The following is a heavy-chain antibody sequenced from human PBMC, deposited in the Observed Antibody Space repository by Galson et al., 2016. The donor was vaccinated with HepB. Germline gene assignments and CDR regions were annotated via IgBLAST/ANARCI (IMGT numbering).Heavy chain of an antibody. V-gene: IGHV3-30-3*01. CDR2: ISHDGGQK. Sequence: SLRLSCAASGFNFKTWAMHWVRQAPGKGLEWLTVISHDGGQKYYGDFLRGRFTTSRDNSHNILYLKMTNLETEDTAMYYCARSRRDFWSGRDAFDIWGLGTMVRVSS. CDR3: ARSRRDFWSGRDAFDI. CDR1: GFNFKTWA. D-gene: IGHD3-3*01. J-gene: IGHJ3*02.